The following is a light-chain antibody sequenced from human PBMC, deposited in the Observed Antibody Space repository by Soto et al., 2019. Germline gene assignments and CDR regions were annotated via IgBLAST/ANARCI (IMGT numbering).Light chain of an antibody. V-gene: IGLV2-11*01. Sequence: QSALAQPRSVSGSPGQSVTISCTGTSGDVGGYNYVSWYQQHPGKAPTLMIYGVSKRPSGVPDRFSGSKSGYTASLTISGLQAEDEADYYCCSYAGSYTLVFGGGTKVTVL. J-gene: IGLJ2*01. CDR3: CSYAGSYTLV. CDR1: SGDVGGYNY. CDR2: GVS.